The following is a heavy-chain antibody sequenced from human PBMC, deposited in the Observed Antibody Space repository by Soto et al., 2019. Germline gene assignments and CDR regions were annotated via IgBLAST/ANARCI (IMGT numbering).Heavy chain of an antibody. CDR3: VKGDITGTSYFGF. D-gene: IGHD1-20*01. J-gene: IGHJ4*02. Sequence: GGSLRLSCAASEFSFRDYAMHWVCHAPGKGLQWVSVINWDGGTTYYADSVRGRFTISRDNRKNSLFLQMNSLRPEDSTLYYCVKGDITGTSYFGFWGQGTPVTVSS. CDR1: EFSFRDYA. V-gene: IGHV3-43D*04. CDR2: INWDGGTT.